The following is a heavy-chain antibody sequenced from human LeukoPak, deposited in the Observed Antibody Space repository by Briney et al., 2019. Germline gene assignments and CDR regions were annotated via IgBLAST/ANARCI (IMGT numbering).Heavy chain of an antibody. CDR2: IYYSGST. Sequence: PSETLSLTCTVSGGSISSYHWRWIRQPPGGGLECIGYIYYSGSTNYNPSLKSRVTISVDTSKNQFSLKLSSVTAADTAVYYCARAMDPYGSGSYYRDYWGQGTLGTVSS. J-gene: IGHJ4*02. V-gene: IGHV4-59*01. CDR1: GGSISSYH. CDR3: ARAMDPYGSGSYYRDY. D-gene: IGHD3-10*01.